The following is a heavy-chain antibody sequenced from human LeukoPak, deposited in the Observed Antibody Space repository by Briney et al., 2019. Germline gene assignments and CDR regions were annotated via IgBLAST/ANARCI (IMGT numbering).Heavy chain of an antibody. J-gene: IGHJ4*02. D-gene: IGHD3-22*01. CDR3: ARDSYDSSGAYDY. Sequence: PSETLSLTCAVSGGSISSSNWWSWVRQPPGKGLEWIGEIYHSGSTNYNPSLKSRVTISVDKSKNQFSLKLSSVTAADTAVYYCARDSYDSSGAYDYWGQGTLVTVSS. V-gene: IGHV4-4*02. CDR1: GGSISSSNW. CDR2: IYHSGST.